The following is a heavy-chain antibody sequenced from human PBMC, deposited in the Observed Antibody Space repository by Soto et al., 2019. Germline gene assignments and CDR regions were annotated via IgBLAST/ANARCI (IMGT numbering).Heavy chain of an antibody. CDR1: GFTFSSHS. CDR3: ARVSSRPITMIVVADYYYGMDV. J-gene: IGHJ6*02. CDR2: VSFSSKYI. V-gene: IGHV3-21*05. Sequence: GGSLRLSCAASGFTFSSHSMNWVRQAPGKGLEWVSYVSFSSKYIYYADSVKGRFTISRDNAKNSLYLKMNSLRAEDTAVYYCARVSSRPITMIVVADYYYGMDVWGQGTTVTVSS. D-gene: IGHD3-22*01.